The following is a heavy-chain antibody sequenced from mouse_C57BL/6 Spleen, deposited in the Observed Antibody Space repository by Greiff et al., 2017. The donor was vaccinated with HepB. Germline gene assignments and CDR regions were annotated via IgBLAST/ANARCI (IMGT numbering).Heavy chain of an antibody. CDR2: INPNNGGT. CDR1: GYTFTDYN. J-gene: IGHJ4*01. CDR3: AKTTVGYAMDY. Sequence: EVQLQQSGPELVKPGASVKIPCKASGYTFTDYNMDWVKQSHGKSLEWIGDINPNNGGTIYNQKFKGKATLTVEKSSSTAYMELRSLTSEDTAVYYCAKTTVGYAMDYWGQGTSVTVSS. D-gene: IGHD1-1*01. V-gene: IGHV1-18*01.